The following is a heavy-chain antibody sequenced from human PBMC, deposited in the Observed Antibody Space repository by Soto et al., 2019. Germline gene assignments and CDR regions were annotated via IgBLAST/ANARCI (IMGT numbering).Heavy chain of an antibody. CDR2: IRSKVYDETT. CDR1: GFTFGDYS. Sequence: QPGGSLRLSCTTSGFTFGDYSMNWFRQAPGKGLEWVGFIRSKVYDETTEYAASVKGRFSISRDDSKSIAFLQMNSLKTEDTAVYYCTREVYYYHGMDVWGQGTTVTVSS. J-gene: IGHJ6*02. CDR3: TREVYYYHGMDV. V-gene: IGHV3-49*03.